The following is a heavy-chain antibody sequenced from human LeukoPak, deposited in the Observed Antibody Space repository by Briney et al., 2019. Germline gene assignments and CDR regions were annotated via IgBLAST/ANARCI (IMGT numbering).Heavy chain of an antibody. J-gene: IGHJ4*02. V-gene: IGHV1-2*06. Sequence: GASVKVSCKASGYTFTGYYVHWVRQAPGQGLEWMGRINPNSGDTNYAQKSQGRVTMTRDTSISTAYMKLSRLRSDDTAVYYCARDYCGGDCFPDYWGQGTLVTVSS. CDR1: GYTFTGYY. D-gene: IGHD2-21*02. CDR3: ARDYCGGDCFPDY. CDR2: INPNSGDT.